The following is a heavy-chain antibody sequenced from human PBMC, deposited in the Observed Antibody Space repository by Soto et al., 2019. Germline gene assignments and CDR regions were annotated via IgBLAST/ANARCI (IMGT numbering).Heavy chain of an antibody. Sequence: ASVKVSCKASGGTFSSYAISWVRQAPGQGLEWMGGIIPIFGTANYAQKFQGRVTITADESTSTAYMELSSLRSEDTAVYYCARDLYYYDSSGYVRIAFDIWGQGTMVTVSS. CDR1: GGTFSSYA. CDR3: ARDLYYYDSSGYVRIAFDI. J-gene: IGHJ3*02. D-gene: IGHD3-22*01. CDR2: IIPIFGTA. V-gene: IGHV1-69*13.